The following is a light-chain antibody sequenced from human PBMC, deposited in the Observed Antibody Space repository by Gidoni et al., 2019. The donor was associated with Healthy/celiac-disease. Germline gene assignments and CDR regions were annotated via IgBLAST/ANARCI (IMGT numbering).Light chain of an antibody. V-gene: IGKV3-20*01. CDR1: QSVSSRY. Sequence: IVFTQSPGTLSLSPGERATLSCRASQSVSSRYLAWYQQKPGPAPRLLIYGASSRATGIPDRFSGSGSRTVFTLTISRLQPEDFAVYYRQQYGSSPLGGGTKVEIK. CDR3: QQYGSSP. J-gene: IGKJ4*01. CDR2: GAS.